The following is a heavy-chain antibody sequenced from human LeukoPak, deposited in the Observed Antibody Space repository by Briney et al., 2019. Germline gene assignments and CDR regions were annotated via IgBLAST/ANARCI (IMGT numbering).Heavy chain of an antibody. CDR3: AGSDTIFGVVHKGYYYYMDV. CDR1: GYTFTGYY. Sequence: ASVKVSCKASGYTFTGYYMHWVRQAPGQGLEWMGWINPNCGGTNYAQKFQGRVTMTRDTSISTAYMELSRLRSDDTAVYYCAGSDTIFGVVHKGYYYYMDVWGKGTTVTVSS. D-gene: IGHD3-3*01. CDR2: INPNCGGT. J-gene: IGHJ6*03. V-gene: IGHV1-2*02.